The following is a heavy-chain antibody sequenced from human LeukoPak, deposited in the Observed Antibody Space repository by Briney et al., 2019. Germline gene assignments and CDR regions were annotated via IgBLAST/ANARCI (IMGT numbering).Heavy chain of an antibody. CDR2: IYYSGST. V-gene: IGHV4-39*07. J-gene: IGHJ6*03. CDR1: GGSISSSSYY. CDR3: ARGDSYYYYMDV. Sequence: SETLSLTCTVSGGSISSSSYYWGWIRQPPGKGLEWIGSIYYSGSTYYNPSLKSRVTMSVDASKNQFSLKVNSVTAADTAVYYCARGDSYYYYMDVWGKGTTVTVSS. D-gene: IGHD2-21*01.